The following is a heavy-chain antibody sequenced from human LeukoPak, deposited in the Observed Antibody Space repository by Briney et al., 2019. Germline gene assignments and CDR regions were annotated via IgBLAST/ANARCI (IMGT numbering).Heavy chain of an antibody. D-gene: IGHD6-6*01. V-gene: IGHV3-33*08. CDR3: ARAHSSSSTFDL. CDR1: GFAFHTFS. CDR2: IWYDGSKK. Sequence: GGSLRLSCVASGFAFHTFSLTWVRQAPGQGLEWVALIWYDGSKKYYADSVKGRFTISRDNTKNTLYLQLNSLRADDTAVYYCARAHSSSSTFDLWGQGTLVTVS. J-gene: IGHJ4*02.